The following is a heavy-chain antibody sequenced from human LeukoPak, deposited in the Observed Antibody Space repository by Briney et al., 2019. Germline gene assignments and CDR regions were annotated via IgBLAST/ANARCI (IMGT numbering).Heavy chain of an antibody. V-gene: IGHV3-33*06. CDR1: GFTFSSNG. CDR3: AKSGRKYSSGWYDDY. CDR2: IWYDGSNK. D-gene: IGHD6-19*01. J-gene: IGHJ4*02. Sequence: GGSLRLSSAAPGFTFSSNGMHWVRQAPGKRLERVAVIWYDGSNKYYADTVKGRFTISRDNSKNTLYLQMNSLRAEDTAVYYCAKSGRKYSSGWYDDYWGQGTLVTVSS.